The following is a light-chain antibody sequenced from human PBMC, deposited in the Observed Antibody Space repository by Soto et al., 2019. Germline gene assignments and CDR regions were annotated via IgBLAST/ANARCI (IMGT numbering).Light chain of an antibody. J-gene: IGKJ2*01. V-gene: IGKV3-20*01. CDR3: QYYGSSPPTT. CDR1: QSVTSTY. CDR2: GAS. Sequence: EFVLTQSPGTLSLSPGERAILSCRASQSVTSTYIARYQQKPGQAPRLLIYGASSRATGIPDRFSGSGSGTDFTLTISRLEAEDFAVYYCQYYGSSPPTTFGHWTKLEIK.